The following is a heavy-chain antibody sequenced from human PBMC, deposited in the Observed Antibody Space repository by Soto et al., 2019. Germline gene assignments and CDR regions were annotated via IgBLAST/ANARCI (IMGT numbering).Heavy chain of an antibody. CDR3: TRKRFGMDV. CDR1: GFTFSNSW. CDR2: IKEDGSEK. J-gene: IGHJ6*02. V-gene: IGHV3-7*03. Sequence: EVQLVETGGGLVQPGESLRLSCAASGFTFSNSWMSWVRQAPGKGLEWVANIKEDGSEKDYVDPVKGRFTITRVNAKNSLYLQMNNLRAEDTAVYFCTRKRFGMDVWGQGTTVTVSS.